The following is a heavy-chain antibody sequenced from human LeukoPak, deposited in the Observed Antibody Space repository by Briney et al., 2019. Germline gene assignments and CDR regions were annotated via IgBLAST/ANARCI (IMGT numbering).Heavy chain of an antibody. CDR3: ARVRSTALDC. D-gene: IGHD5/OR15-5a*01. Sequence: ASVKVSRKPSGYTFTGYGITWVRQAPGQGLEWMGWISAYNGNTNYAQKLQGRVTMTTDTYTSTASMYLRSLRSDDTAAYYCARVRSTALDCWLEGTLVTVCS. V-gene: IGHV1-18*01. CDR2: ISAYNGNT. CDR1: GYTFTGYG. J-gene: IGHJ4*02.